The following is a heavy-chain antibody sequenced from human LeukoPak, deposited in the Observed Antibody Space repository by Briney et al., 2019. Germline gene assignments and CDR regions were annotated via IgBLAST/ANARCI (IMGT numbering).Heavy chain of an antibody. J-gene: IGHJ4*02. CDR2: IYYSGST. CDR3: ARDRRWNQPYSSSWYSDY. Sequence: SETLSLTCTVSGGSISSGDYYWSWIRQPPGKGLEWIGYIYYSGSTYYNPSLKSRVTISVDTSKNQFSLKLSSVTAADTAVYYCARDRRWNQPYSSSWYSDYWGQGTLVTVSS. CDR1: GGSISSGDYY. D-gene: IGHD6-13*01. V-gene: IGHV4-30-4*08.